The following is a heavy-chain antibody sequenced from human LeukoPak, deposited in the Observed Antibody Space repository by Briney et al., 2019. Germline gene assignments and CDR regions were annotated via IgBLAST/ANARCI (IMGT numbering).Heavy chain of an antibody. CDR2: IKEDGSAT. D-gene: IGHD1-1*01. CDR3: ARDSPGYLAYDS. V-gene: IGHV3-7*04. J-gene: IGHJ4*02. Sequence: GGSLRLSCAASGFTFSTYWMTWVRQAPGKGPEWGANIKEDGSATYYVDSVKGRFTISRDNAKKSLYLQMNSLRAEDTAVYYCARDSPGYLAYDSWGQGTLVTVSS. CDR1: GFTFSTYW.